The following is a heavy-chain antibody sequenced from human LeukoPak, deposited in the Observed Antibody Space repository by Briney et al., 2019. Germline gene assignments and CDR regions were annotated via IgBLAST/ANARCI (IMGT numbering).Heavy chain of an antibody. CDR1: GFSLNSTGVG. V-gene: IGHV2-5*01. Sequence: SGPTLVNHTHTLTLTCTFSGFSLNSTGVGVGWIRQSPGKTLKCLGIMYWSDDKRYSRSLKSRLTITKDTSTKQVALTMTNMDPVDTATYFCAQVRTTLAVPEGPMSYFVYWGQGTLVTVSS. J-gene: IGHJ4*02. D-gene: IGHD6-19*01. CDR2: MYWSDDK. CDR3: AQVRTTLAVPEGPMSYFVY.